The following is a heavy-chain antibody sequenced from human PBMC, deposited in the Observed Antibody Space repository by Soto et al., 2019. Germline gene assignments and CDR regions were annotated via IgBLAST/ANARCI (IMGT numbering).Heavy chain of an antibody. V-gene: IGHV3-23*01. D-gene: IGHD1-26*01. Sequence: EVQLLESGGGFVQPGGSLRLSCAASGFTFSTFAMNWVRQAPGKGLEWVSGITGGSGFTFYADSVKGRFTISRDESENTLFLQMSSMRAEDTDKYYCPKSGPTNYFDFWGQGTLVTVSS. CDR3: PKSGPTNYFDF. CDR1: GFTFSTFA. CDR2: ITGGSGFT. J-gene: IGHJ4*02.